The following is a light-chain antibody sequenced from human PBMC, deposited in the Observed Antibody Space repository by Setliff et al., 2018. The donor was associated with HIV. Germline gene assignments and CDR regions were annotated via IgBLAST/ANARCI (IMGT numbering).Light chain of an antibody. V-gene: IGLV2-14*03. CDR3: SSYTSSSTLV. Sequence: QSALTQPASVSGSPGQSITISCTGTSSDIAIYNFVSWYQHHPGKAPKLIIYDVSNRPSGVSNRFSGSKSGNTAPLTISGLQAEEEADYYCSSYTSSSTLVFGTGTKVTVL. J-gene: IGLJ1*01. CDR1: SSDIAIYNF. CDR2: DVS.